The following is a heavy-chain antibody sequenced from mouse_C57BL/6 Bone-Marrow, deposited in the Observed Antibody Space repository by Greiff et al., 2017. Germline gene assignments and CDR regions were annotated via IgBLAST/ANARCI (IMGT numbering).Heavy chain of an antibody. J-gene: IGHJ3*01. Sequence: DVKLVESGGGLVKPGGSLKLSCAASGFTFSDYGMHWVRQAPEKGLAWVAYISSGSSTIYYADTVKGRFTISRDNAKNTLVLQMTSMRSEDTAMYYCAREVLLLGFAYWGQGTLVTVSA. CDR1: GFTFSDYG. CDR2: ISSGSSTI. CDR3: AREVLLLGFAY. D-gene: IGHD1-1*01. V-gene: IGHV5-17*01.